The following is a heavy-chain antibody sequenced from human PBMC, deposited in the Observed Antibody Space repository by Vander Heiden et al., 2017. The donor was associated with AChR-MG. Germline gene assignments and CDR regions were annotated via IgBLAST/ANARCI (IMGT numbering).Heavy chain of an antibody. J-gene: IGHJ6*02. CDR2: IIPIFGTA. D-gene: IGHD2-2*01. Sequence: QVQLVQSGAEVTKPGSSVMVSCKASGVTFSSYAISRVRQAPGQGLEWMGGIIPIFGTANYAQKFQGRVTITADKSTSTAYMELSSLRSEDTAVYYCARQYCSSTSCFPLMPYYYYGMDVWGQGTTVTVSS. CDR1: GVTFSSYA. V-gene: IGHV1-69*06. CDR3: ARQYCSSTSCFPLMPYYYYGMDV.